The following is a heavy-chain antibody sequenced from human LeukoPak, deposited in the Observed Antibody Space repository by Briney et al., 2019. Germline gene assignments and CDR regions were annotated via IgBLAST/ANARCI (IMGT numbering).Heavy chain of an antibody. CDR2: ISSSGGST. D-gene: IGHD2-21*02. J-gene: IGHJ3*02. CDR1: GFTFSSYA. CDR3: AKDTVPANGRFDGFET. Sequence: GSLRLSCAASGFTFSSYAMTWVRQAPGKGLEWVASISSSGGSTYYADSVKGRFSISRDSSRNTLYLQMNSLRAEDTAVYYCAKDTVPANGRFDGFETWAQGTMVTVSS. V-gene: IGHV3-23*01.